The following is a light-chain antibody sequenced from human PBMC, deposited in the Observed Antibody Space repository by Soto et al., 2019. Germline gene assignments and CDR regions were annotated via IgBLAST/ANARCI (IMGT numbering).Light chain of an antibody. Sequence: DIQMTQSPSSVSASVGDRVTITCRASQGISSYLAWYQRKPGKAPKLLIYAASTLQSGVPSRFSGSGSGTEFTLTISSLQPEDFATYYCQQLNSYPRTFGGGTKVDIK. CDR2: AAS. V-gene: IGKV1-9*01. CDR1: QGISSY. J-gene: IGKJ4*01. CDR3: QQLNSYPRT.